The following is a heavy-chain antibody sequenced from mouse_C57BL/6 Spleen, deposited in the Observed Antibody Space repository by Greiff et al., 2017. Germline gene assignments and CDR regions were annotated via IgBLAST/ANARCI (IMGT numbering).Heavy chain of an antibody. CDR2: ISHSGGST. J-gene: IGHJ3*01. CDR1: GFTFSDYS. D-gene: IGHD2-3*01. Sequence: DVMLVESGGGLVQPGGSLKLSCAASGFTFSDYSMYWVRQTPEKRLEWVAYISHSGGSTYYPDTVKGPFTFSRDNSKNTLYLQLSRLKSEDTAMYYGARPPSRGDGYYGWFADWGQGTMVTVSA. V-gene: IGHV5-12*01. CDR3: ARPPSRGDGYYGWFAD.